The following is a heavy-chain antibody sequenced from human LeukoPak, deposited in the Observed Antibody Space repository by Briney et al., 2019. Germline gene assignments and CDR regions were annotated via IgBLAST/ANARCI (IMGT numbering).Heavy chain of an antibody. V-gene: IGHV3-30*02. CDR2: IRANGVAD. CDR1: GFTFRNYA. Sequence: QPGGSLRLTCATSGFTFRNYAMHWVRQSPGKGLEWMAFIRANGVADYHSDSVKGRLTIYRDNSKNTLYLQMNSLRAEDTAVYYCVRRPRSSIDSVLDYWGQGTLVTVSS. J-gene: IGHJ4*02. CDR3: VRRPRSSIDSVLDY. D-gene: IGHD2-2*01.